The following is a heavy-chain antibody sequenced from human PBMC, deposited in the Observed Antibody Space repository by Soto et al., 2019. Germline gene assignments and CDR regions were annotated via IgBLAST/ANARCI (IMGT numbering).Heavy chain of an antibody. CDR3: TTEYNYGFLGMDV. V-gene: IGHV3-15*07. CDR2: IKSKSDGGTT. Sequence: EVQLVESGGGFVKPGGSLRLSCAASGFTIRHAWMNWVRQAPGKGLEWVGRIKSKSDGGTTDYPAPVKGRFTISRDDSKDTLYLQMNSLKTDDTAVYFCTTEYNYGFLGMDVWGQGTTVTVSS. J-gene: IGHJ6*02. CDR1: GFTIRHAW. D-gene: IGHD5-18*01.